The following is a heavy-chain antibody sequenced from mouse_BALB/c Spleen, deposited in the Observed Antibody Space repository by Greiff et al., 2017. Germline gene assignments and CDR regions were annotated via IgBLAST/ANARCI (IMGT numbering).Heavy chain of an antibody. D-gene: IGHD1-1*01. J-gene: IGHJ1*01. CDR1: GYTFTSYW. V-gene: IGHV1-62-3*01. CDR2: IDPNSGGT. Sequence: QVQLKQPGAELVKPGASVKLSCKASGYTFTSYWMHWVKQRPGRGLEWIGRIDPNSGGTKYNEKFKSKATLTVDKPSSTAYMQLSSLTSEYSAVYYCTRDTTVVDWYVDVWGAGTTVTVSS. CDR3: TRDTTVVDWYVDV.